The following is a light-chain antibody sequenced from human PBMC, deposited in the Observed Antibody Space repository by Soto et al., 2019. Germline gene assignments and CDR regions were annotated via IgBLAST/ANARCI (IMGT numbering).Light chain of an antibody. CDR1: QCIGNW. V-gene: IGKV1-5*03. J-gene: IGKJ2*02. CDR2: KAS. CDR3: QQYNGT. Sequence: DIQMTQSPSTLSASVGDRVTITCRTSQCIGNWLAWYQQKPGKAPKLLIYKASSLESGVPSRFSGSGSGTEFTLTISSLQPDDFGIYYCQQYNGTFGQGTKLEIK.